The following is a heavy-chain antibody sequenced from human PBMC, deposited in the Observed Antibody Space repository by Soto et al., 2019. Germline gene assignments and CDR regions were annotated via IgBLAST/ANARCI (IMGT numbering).Heavy chain of an antibody. CDR3: ANDECTSCYLGY. Sequence: ASVKVSCKASGYTFTSYGISWVRQAPGQGLEWMGWISAYNGNTNYAQKLQGRVTMTTDTSTSTAYMELRSLRSDDTAGYYCANDECTSCYLGYWGQGTLVTVSS. CDR1: GYTFTSYG. D-gene: IGHD2-2*01. J-gene: IGHJ4*02. V-gene: IGHV1-18*01. CDR2: ISAYNGNT.